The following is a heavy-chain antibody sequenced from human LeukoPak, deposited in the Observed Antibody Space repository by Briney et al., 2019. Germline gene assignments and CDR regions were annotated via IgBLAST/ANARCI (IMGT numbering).Heavy chain of an antibody. CDR2: IYSGGST. J-gene: IGHJ4*02. V-gene: IGHV3-66*01. CDR3: VMAYYYDSSGYLGPIWQRREDRELDY. Sequence: GGSLRLSCAASGFTVSSNYMSWVRQAPGKGLEWVSVIYSGGSTYYADSVKGRFTISRDNSKNTLYLQMNSLRAEDTAVYYCVMAYYYDSSGYLGPIWQRREDRELDYWGQGTLVTVSS. CDR1: GFTVSSNY. D-gene: IGHD3-22*01.